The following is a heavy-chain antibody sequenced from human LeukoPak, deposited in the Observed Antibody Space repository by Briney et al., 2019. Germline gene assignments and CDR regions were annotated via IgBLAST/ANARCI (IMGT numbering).Heavy chain of an antibody. D-gene: IGHD3-16*02. CDR1: GYTFTSYA. J-gene: IGHJ6*02. V-gene: IGHV1-3*01. CDR3: ARSVGRLRLGELSPYYYDMDV. Sequence: ASVTVSCKASGYTFTSYAMHWVRQAPGQRLEWMGWINAGNGNTKYSQKFQGRVTITRDTSASTAYMELSSLRSEDTAVYYCARSVGRLRLGELSPYYYDMDVWGQGTTVTVSS. CDR2: INAGNGNT.